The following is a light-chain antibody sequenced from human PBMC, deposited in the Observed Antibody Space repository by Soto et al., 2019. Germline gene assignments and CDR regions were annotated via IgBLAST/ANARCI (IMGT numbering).Light chain of an antibody. Sequence: QSVLTQSSSASASLGSSVKLTCTLSSRHSSYIIAWHQQQPGKAPRYLMKLEGSGSYNKGSGVPDRFSGSSSGADRYLTISNLQFEDEADYYCETWDSNTRMFGGGTKVTVL. V-gene: IGLV4-60*02. CDR3: ETWDSNTRM. CDR2: LEGSGSY. J-gene: IGLJ3*02. CDR1: SRHSSYI.